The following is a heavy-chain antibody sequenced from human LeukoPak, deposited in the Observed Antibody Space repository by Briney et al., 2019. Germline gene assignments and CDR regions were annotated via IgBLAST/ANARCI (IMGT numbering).Heavy chain of an antibody. CDR1: GGSISSGDYY. D-gene: IGHD2-2*02. CDR3: ARAYCSSTSCYTDYYYMDV. V-gene: IGHV4-30-4*08. J-gene: IGHJ6*03. CDR2: IYYSGST. Sequence: SETLSLTCTVSGGSISSGDYYWSWIRQPPGKGLEWIGYIYYSGSTYYNPSLKSRVTISVDTSKNQFSLKLSSVNAADTAVYYCARAYCSSTSCYTDYYYMDVWGKGTTVTVSS.